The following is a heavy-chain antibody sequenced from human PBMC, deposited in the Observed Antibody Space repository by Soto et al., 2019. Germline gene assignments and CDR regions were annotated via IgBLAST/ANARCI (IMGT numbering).Heavy chain of an antibody. V-gene: IGHV3-53*01. D-gene: IGHD2-21*02. CDR3: ARSGGGNSYAFDI. J-gene: IGHJ3*02. Sequence: EVPLVESGGGLIQPGGSLRLSCAASGFTVSSNYMSWVRQAPGKGLEWVSVIYSGGSTYYADSVKGRFTISRDNSKNTLYLQMNSLRAEDTAVYYCARSGGGNSYAFDIWGQGTMVTVSS. CDR2: IYSGGST. CDR1: GFTVSSNY.